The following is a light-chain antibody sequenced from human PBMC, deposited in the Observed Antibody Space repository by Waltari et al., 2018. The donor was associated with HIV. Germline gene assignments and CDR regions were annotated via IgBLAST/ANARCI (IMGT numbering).Light chain of an antibody. CDR2: KDS. V-gene: IGLV3-25*03. Sequence: SYELTQPPSLSVSPGQTARTTCSGDALSMQSGYWYQQKPGQAPVLVIYKDSERSSGIPERFSGSSSGTTVTLTISGAQAEDEAAYFCQSTDRSGSYIIFGGGTKLTVL. CDR1: ALSMQS. CDR3: QSTDRSGSYII. J-gene: IGLJ2*01.